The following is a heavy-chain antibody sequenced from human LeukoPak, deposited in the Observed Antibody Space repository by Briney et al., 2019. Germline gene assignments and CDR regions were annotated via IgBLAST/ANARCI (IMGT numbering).Heavy chain of an antibody. CDR2: IKQDGSEK. CDR1: GFTFSSCW. Sequence: GGSLRLSCAASGFTFSSCWMSWVRQAPGKGLEWVANIKQDGSEKYYVDSVKGRFTISRDNAKNSLYLQMNSLRAEDTAVYYCARVLNCGGDCYSQPHDYWGQGTLVTVSS. J-gene: IGHJ4*02. V-gene: IGHV3-7*01. D-gene: IGHD2-21*02. CDR3: ARVLNCGGDCYSQPHDY.